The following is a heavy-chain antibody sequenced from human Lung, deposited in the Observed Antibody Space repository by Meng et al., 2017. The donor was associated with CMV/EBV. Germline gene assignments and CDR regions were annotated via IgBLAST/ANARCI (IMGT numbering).Heavy chain of an antibody. CDR3: ARDAGEGIVVVPAAISDY. V-gene: IGHV3-48*04. CDR1: GFTFNSYR. Sequence: GGSLRLXCAASGFTFNSYRMNWLRQAPGKGLEWVSYISSSSSSIYNTDSVKGRFTISRDNAKNSLYLEMNSLRVDDTGVYFCARDAGEGIVVVPAAISDYWGQGXQVTVSS. D-gene: IGHD2-2*02. J-gene: IGHJ4*02. CDR2: ISSSSSSI.